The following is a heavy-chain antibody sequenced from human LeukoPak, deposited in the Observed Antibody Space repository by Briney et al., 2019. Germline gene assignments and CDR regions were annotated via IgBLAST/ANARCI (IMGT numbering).Heavy chain of an antibody. Sequence: PPETLSLTWTVSGGSISSHYWSWIRQPPGKGLEWIGYIYYSGSTNYNPSLKSRVTISVDTSKNQFSLKLSSVTAADTAVYYCARGRGSSWYGPDAFDIWGQGTMVTVSS. V-gene: IGHV4-59*11. CDR2: IYYSGST. D-gene: IGHD6-13*01. CDR1: GGSISSHY. CDR3: ARGRGSSWYGPDAFDI. J-gene: IGHJ3*02.